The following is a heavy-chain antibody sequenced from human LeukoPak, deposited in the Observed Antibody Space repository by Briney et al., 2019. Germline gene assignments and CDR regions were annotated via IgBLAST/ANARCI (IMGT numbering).Heavy chain of an antibody. J-gene: IGHJ2*01. CDR3: ARQQLVPYWYFDL. V-gene: IGHV1-69*13. CDR2: IIPIFGTA. D-gene: IGHD6-6*01. Sequence: GAAVKVSCKASGGTFSSYAISWVRRAPGQGLEWRGGIIPIFGTANYAQKFQGRVTITADESTSTAYMELSSLRSEDTAVYYCARQQLVPYWYFDLWGRGTLVTVSS. CDR1: GGTFSSYA.